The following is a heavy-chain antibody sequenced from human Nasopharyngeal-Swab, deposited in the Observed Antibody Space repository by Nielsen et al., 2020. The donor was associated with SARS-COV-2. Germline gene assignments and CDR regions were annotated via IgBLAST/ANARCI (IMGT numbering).Heavy chain of an antibody. Sequence: GESLKISCEVSGFSVSYNYMSWVRQAPGKGLEWVAVIYSRGETHYTDSVRGRFTISRDHSTKTLYLQMNSLRVEDTAVYYCAKANVIFWFGQFRGDALDLWGQGTRVTVSS. V-gene: IGHV3-66*02. CDR3: AKANVIFWFGQFRGDALDL. CDR2: IYSRGET. CDR1: GFSVSYNY. D-gene: IGHD3-10*01. J-gene: IGHJ3*01.